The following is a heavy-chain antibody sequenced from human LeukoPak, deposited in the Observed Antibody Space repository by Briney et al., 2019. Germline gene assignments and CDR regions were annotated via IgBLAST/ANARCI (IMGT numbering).Heavy chain of an antibody. D-gene: IGHD6-13*01. V-gene: IGHV4-4*07. CDR1: GGSISSYY. CDR2: IYTSGST. J-gene: IGHJ3*02. Sequence: SETLSLTCTVSGGSISSYYWSWIRQPAGKGLEWIGRIYTSGSTNYNPSLKSRVTMSVDTSKNRFSLKLSSVTAADTAVYYCARDVSSSWYRVDAFDIWGQGTMATVSS. CDR3: ARDVSSSWYRVDAFDI.